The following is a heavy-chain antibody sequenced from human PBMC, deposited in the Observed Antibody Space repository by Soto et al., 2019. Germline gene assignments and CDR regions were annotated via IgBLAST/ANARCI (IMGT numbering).Heavy chain of an antibody. V-gene: IGHV1-2*06. D-gene: IGHD3-3*01. CDR1: GYIFTDYY. CDR3: ASPDYDFWSGYSPYYYYGMDV. CDR2: INPNSGGT. J-gene: IGHJ6*02. Sequence: ASVKVSCKASGYIFTDYYMHWVRQAPGQELGWMGRINPNSGGTNYAQKFQGRVTMTRDTSVSTAYTELSSLRSEDTAVYYCASPDYDFWSGYSPYYYYGMDVWGQGTTVTVSS.